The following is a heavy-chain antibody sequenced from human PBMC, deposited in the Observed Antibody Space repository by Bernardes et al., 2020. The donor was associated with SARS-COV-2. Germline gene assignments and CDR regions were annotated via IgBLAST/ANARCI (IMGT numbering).Heavy chain of an antibody. CDR2: IYSSGSS. CDR3: ARESSGASGWSPQSYYYYGMDV. Sequence: SETLSLTCTVSGGSISSSNYYWGWIRQPPGKGLEWIGSIYSSGSSYYNPSLQSRVSESIDTSKNQFSLRLSFVTAADTAVYYCARESSGASGWSPQSYYYYGMDVWGQGTTVTVSS. J-gene: IGHJ6*02. D-gene: IGHD6-19*01. V-gene: IGHV4-39*02. CDR1: GGSISSSNYY.